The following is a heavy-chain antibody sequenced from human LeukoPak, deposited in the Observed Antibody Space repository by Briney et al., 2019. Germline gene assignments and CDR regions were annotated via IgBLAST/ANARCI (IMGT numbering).Heavy chain of an antibody. D-gene: IGHD3-10*01. V-gene: IGHV1-18*01. CDR2: INAYNGNP. CDR1: GYTFTSYG. CDR3: ARGSSVYDY. J-gene: IGHJ4*02. Sequence: ASVKLSCKASGYTFTSYGITWVRQAPGQGLKWMGWINAYNGNPHYAQKLQGRVTMTTDTSTGTAYMELRSLRSDDTAVYYCARGSSVYDYWGQGTLVTVSS.